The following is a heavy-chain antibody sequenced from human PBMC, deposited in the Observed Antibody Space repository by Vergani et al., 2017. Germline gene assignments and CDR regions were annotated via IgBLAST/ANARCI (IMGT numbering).Heavy chain of an antibody. V-gene: IGHV4-38-2*01. CDR1: GYSITSGYY. CDR3: VRTVALWFGETKDGGWFDP. D-gene: IGHD3-10*01. CDR2: IYHTGSA. Sequence: QVQLLESGPGLLKPSETLSLTCSVSGYSITSGYYWGWIRQPPGRGLEGVGSIYHTGSAYYNPSIKSRVTVSVDTSMNQVSLKRNSVTAADTDVYYCVRTVALWFGETKDGGWFDPWGQGTLVTVTS. J-gene: IGHJ5*02.